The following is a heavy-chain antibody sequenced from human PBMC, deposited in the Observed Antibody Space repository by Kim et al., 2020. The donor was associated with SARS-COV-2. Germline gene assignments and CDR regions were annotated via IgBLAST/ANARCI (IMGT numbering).Heavy chain of an antibody. D-gene: IGHD6-19*01. Sequence: SETLSLTCAVYGGSFSGYYWSWIRQPPGKGLEWIGEINHSGSTNYNPSLKSRVTISVDTSKNQFSLKLSSVTAADTAVYYCARALSIAVAGRKDYYYYGMDVWGQGTTVTVSS. CDR3: ARALSIAVAGRKDYYYYGMDV. V-gene: IGHV4-34*01. J-gene: IGHJ6*02. CDR2: INHSGST. CDR1: GGSFSGYY.